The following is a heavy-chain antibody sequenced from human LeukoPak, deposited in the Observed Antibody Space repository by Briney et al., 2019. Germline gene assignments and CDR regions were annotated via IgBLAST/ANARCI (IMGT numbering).Heavy chain of an antibody. Sequence: GGSLRLSCAASGFTFSKFWMNWVRHTPGKGLEVVASIKQDGTEKYYADSVKGRFTISRDNGKNSLYLQMSSLRAEDTAIYYCATQSYYYDSSGYYTTWGQGTLVTVSS. D-gene: IGHD3-22*01. CDR2: IKQDGTEK. J-gene: IGHJ4*02. V-gene: IGHV3-7*01. CDR1: GFTFSKFW. CDR3: ATQSYYYDSSGYYTT.